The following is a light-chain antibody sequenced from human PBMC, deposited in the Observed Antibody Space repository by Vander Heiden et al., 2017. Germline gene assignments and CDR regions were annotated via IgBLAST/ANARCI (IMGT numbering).Light chain of an antibody. CDR2: AAS. V-gene: IGKV1-39*01. J-gene: IGKJ2*01. CDR1: QSISSY. Sequence: EIQMTQSPSSLSASLGDRVTITCRASQSISSYFNCYQQQTGKDPQLLIYAASSLQSGVLSRCSGSGSGTDFTLTISSLQPEDVATYYCQQRYRTPYTFGQGTKVEIK. CDR3: QQRYRTPYT.